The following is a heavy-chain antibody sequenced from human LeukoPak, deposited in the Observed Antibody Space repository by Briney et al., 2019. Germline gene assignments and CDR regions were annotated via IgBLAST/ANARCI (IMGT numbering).Heavy chain of an antibody. CDR2: IKQDGSEK. V-gene: IGHV3-7*01. D-gene: IGHD6-13*01. CDR1: GFTFSSYG. CDR3: ARDKSRYSSSWFLDY. J-gene: IGHJ4*02. Sequence: GGSLRLSCAASGFTFSSYGMSWVRQAPGKGLDGVANIKQDGSEKYYVDSVKGRFTISRDNAKNSLYLQMNSLRAEDTAVYYCARDKSRYSSSWFLDYWGQGTLVTVSS.